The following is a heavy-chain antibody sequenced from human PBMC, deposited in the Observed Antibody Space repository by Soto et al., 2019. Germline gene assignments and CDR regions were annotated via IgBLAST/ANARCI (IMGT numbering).Heavy chain of an antibody. CDR3: ARHDAVPKLQNEMCV. V-gene: IGHV4-59*02. D-gene: IGHD1-1*01. CDR1: GGSVTRSY. J-gene: IGHJ6*03. CDR2: IYYAGNT. Sequence: AETLTLNSTVSGGSVTRSYWSWIRQAPGRGLEWIGYIYYAGNTLYTPSLSSRVTISVDTSKNQFSLKLYFVTAADTAVYFGARHDAVPKLQNEMCVLGNGTTVT.